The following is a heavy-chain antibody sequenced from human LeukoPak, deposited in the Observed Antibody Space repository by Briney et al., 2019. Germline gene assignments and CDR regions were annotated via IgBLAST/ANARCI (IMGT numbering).Heavy chain of an antibody. V-gene: IGHV4-38-2*02. CDR1: GGSISSYY. J-gene: IGHJ4*02. CDR3: ARDLGIAARPDY. D-gene: IGHD6-6*01. Sequence: SETLSLTCTVSGGSISSYYWSWIRQPPGKGLEWIGSIYHSGSTYYNPSLKSRVTISVDTSKDQFSLKLSSVTAADTAVYYCARDLGIAARPDYWGQGTLVTVSP. CDR2: IYHSGST.